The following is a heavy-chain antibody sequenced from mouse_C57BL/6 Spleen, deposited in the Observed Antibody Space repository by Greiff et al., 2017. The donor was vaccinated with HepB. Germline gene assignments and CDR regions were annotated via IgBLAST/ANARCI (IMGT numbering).Heavy chain of an antibody. V-gene: IGHV1-55*01. CDR2: LYPGSGST. CDR1: GYTFTSYW. CDR3: ASHDGYYAMDY. J-gene: IGHJ4*01. D-gene: IGHD2-3*01. Sequence: QVQLQQPGAELVKPGASVKMSCKASGYTFTSYWITWVKQRPGQGLEWIGDLYPGSGSTNYNEKFKSKATLTVDTSSSTAYMQLSSLTSEDSAVYYCASHDGYYAMDYWGQGTSVTVSS.